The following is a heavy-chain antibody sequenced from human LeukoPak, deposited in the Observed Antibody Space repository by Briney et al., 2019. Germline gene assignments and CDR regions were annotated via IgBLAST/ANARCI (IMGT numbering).Heavy chain of an antibody. J-gene: IGHJ2*01. CDR1: GYSISSGYY. D-gene: IGHD6-6*01. CDR3: ARHRAEYWYFDL. CDR2: IYHSGST. Sequence: SSETLSLTCAVSGYSISSGYYWGWIRQPPGKGLEWIGSIYHSGSTYYNPSLKSRVTISVDTSKNQFSLKLSSVTAADTAVYYCARHRAEYWYFDLWGRGTLVTVSS. V-gene: IGHV4-38-2*01.